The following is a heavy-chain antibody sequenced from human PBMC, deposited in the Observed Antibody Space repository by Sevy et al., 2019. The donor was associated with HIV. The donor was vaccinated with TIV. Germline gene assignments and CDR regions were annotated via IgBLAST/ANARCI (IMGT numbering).Heavy chain of an antibody. D-gene: IGHD4-17*01. CDR2: IRNAPYGEAT. V-gene: IGHV3-49*04. CDR1: GFTFRAYA. CDR3: SRWGSDYIRDY. J-gene: IGHJ4*02. Sequence: GGSLRLSCSTSGFTFRAYAINWVRQAPGKGLEWVGLIRNAPYGEATEYGASVEGRFFLSRADSKSVAYLQMNSLYTEDTAVYYCSRWGSDYIRDYWGQGTLVTVSS.